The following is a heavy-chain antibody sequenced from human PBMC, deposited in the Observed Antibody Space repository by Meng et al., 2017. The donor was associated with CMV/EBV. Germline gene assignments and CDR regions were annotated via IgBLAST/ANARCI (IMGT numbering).Heavy chain of an antibody. Sequence: GGSLRLSCAASGFTFSSYAMSWVRQAPGKGLEWVSAISGSGGSTYYADSVKGRFTISRDNSKNTLYLQMNSLRAEDTAVYYCAKERKAYYDILTADYGMDVWGQGTTVTVS. J-gene: IGHJ6*02. D-gene: IGHD3-9*01. CDR3: AKERKAYYDILTADYGMDV. V-gene: IGHV3-23*01. CDR1: GFTFSSYA. CDR2: ISGSGGST.